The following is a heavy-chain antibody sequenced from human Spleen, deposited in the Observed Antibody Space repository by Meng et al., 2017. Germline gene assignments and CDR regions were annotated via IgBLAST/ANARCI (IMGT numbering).Heavy chain of an antibody. V-gene: IGHV3-74*01. D-gene: IGHD5-12*01. CDR1: GFTFSRYW. CDR3: SKDYTGSDDY. CDR2: INPDGSST. Sequence: EVQLVESGGRLVHPAGSLRLSCAASGFTFSRYWMHWVRQVPGPGLVWVSRINPDGSSTSYADSVTGRFTISRDNAKNTLYLQMTSLRAEDTAVYYCSKDYTGSDDYWGQGTLVTVSS. J-gene: IGHJ4*02.